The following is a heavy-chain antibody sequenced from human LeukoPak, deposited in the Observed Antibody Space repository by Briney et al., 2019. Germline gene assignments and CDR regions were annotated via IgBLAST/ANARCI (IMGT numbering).Heavy chain of an antibody. D-gene: IGHD6-13*01. V-gene: IGHV3-66*01. CDR1: GFTDRSNY. CDR2: IYSGGST. Sequence: GGSLRLSCTTSGFTDRSNYMNWVRQAPGKGLEWVSIIYSGGSTYYADSVKDRFIISRDDSKNTVYLQMNTLRAEDTAVYYCAKDLEQQLPLHSAMDVWGQGTMVTVSS. CDR3: AKDLEQQLPLHSAMDV. J-gene: IGHJ6*02.